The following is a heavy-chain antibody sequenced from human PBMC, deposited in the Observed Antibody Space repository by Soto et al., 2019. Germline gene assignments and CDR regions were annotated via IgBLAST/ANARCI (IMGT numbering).Heavy chain of an antibody. CDR1: GFTCRSYA. D-gene: IGHD6-6*01. CDR3: ATRSQLVVVAGYYGMDV. CDR2: ISYDGSNK. J-gene: IGHJ6*02. Sequence: GGSLRLSCTASGFTCRSYARHWVRQAPGKGLEWVAVISYDGSNKYYADSVKGRFTISRDNSKNTLYLQMNSLRAEDTAVYYCATRSQLVVVAGYYGMDVWGQGTTVTVSS. V-gene: IGHV3-30-3*01.